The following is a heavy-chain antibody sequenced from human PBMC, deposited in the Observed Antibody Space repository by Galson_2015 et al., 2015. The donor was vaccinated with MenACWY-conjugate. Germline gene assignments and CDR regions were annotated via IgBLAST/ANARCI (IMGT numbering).Heavy chain of an antibody. V-gene: IGHV3-74*01. CDR3: ARDRKEWRFLLEGPLDL. CDR2: INSDGGGT. CDR1: GFTASSYW. J-gene: IGHJ5*02. D-gene: IGHD3-3*01. Sequence: SLRLSCAASGFTASSYWMHWVRQAPGKGLLWVSRINSDGGGTSYADSVKGRLTISRDNAKNTLYLQMNSLRADDTAVYYCARDRKEWRFLLEGPLDLWGHGTLVTVSS.